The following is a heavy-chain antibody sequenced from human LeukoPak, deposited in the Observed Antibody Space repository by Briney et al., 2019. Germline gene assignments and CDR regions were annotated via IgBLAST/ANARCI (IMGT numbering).Heavy chain of an antibody. Sequence: TSETLSLTXAVSGYSISSGYYWGWIRRPPGKGLEWIGSVYHSGSTYYNPSLKSRVTISVDTSKNQFSLKLSSVTAADTAVYYCASAPGDFWSGYPDYFDYWGQGTLVTVSS. J-gene: IGHJ4*02. D-gene: IGHD3-3*01. CDR2: VYHSGST. CDR1: GYSISSGYY. CDR3: ASAPGDFWSGYPDYFDY. V-gene: IGHV4-38-2*01.